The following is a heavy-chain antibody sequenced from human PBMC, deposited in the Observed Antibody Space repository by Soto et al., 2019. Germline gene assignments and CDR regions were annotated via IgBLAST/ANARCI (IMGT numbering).Heavy chain of an antibody. V-gene: IGHV1-69*06. Sequence: LLNRYRTGSGWTMSVDPVSCVRLTTEQGLEWMGGIIPIFGTANYAQKFQGRVTITADKSTSTAYMELSSLRSEDTAVYYCARAYSGSYYPYNWSAPWVQGTLVTGS. J-gene: IGHJ5*02. CDR3: ARAYSGSYYPYNWSAP. CDR2: IIPIFGTA. D-gene: IGHD1-26*01. CDR1: GWTMSVDP.